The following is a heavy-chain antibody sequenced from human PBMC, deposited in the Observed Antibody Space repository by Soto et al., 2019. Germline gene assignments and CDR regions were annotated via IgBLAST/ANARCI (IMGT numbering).Heavy chain of an antibody. Sequence: QVQLVESGGGVVQPGRSLRRSCAASGFTFSSYGMHWVRQAPGKGLEWVAVISYDGSNKYYADSVRGRFTISRDNSKNTLYLQMNSLRAEDTAVHYCAKDRPSGSRPYYFGMDVWGQGTTVTVSS. CDR2: ISYDGSNK. J-gene: IGHJ6*02. CDR3: AKDRPSGSRPYYFGMDV. V-gene: IGHV3-30*18. D-gene: IGHD1-26*01. CDR1: GFTFSSYG.